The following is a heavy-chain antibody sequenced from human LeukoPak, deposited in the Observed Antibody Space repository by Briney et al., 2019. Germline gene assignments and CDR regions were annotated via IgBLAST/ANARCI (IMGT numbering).Heavy chain of an antibody. V-gene: IGHV1-18*01. J-gene: IGHJ4*02. CDR3: ARDSGTSSFDY. CDR2: ISVYNDNT. Sequence: ASVKVSCKASGYTFTNYGISWVRQAPGQGLEWMGWISVYNDNTNYAQKFQGRLTMTTDTSTSTAYMELRSLRSDDTAVYSCARDSGTSSFDYWGQGTLVTVSS. D-gene: IGHD1-26*01. CDR1: GYTFTNYG.